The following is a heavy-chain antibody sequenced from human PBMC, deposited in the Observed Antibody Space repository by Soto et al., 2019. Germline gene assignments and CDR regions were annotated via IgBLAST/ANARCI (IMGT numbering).Heavy chain of an antibody. CDR3: ATRSPAFDF. V-gene: IGHV1-18*01. J-gene: IGHJ4*02. CDR2: SSTSKGNT. CDR1: GYTFTSYG. Sequence: ASVKVSCKTSGYTFTSYGIAWVRQAPGQGLELMGWSSTSKGNTNYAQKFQGRVTMTTDTSTSTAYMELRSLRSDDTAVYYCATRSPAFDFWGQGTLVTVSS.